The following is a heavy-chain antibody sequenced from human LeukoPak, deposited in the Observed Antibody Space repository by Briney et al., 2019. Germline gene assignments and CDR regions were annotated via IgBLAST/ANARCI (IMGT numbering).Heavy chain of an antibody. V-gene: IGHV4-59*01. CDR2: MYYTGDT. J-gene: IGHJ5*02. CDR1: GGSLRTYY. CDR3: AKPLRQYWFDP. Sequence: PSETLSLTCTVSGGSLRTYYWSWIRQPPGKALEWIGYMYYTGDTNYNPSLKSRVTISVDTSKNQFSLKLSSVTAADTDVYYCAKPLRQYWFDPWGQGTLVTVSS.